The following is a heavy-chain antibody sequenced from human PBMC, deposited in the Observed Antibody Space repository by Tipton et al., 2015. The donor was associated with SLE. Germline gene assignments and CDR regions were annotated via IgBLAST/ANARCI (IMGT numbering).Heavy chain of an antibody. J-gene: IGHJ4*02. CDR3: ARAYCGGDCYSGYYFDY. CDR1: GGTFSSYA. V-gene: IGHV1-69*01. Sequence: QSGAEVKKPGSSVKVSCKASGGTFSSYAISWVRQAPGQGLEWMGGIIPIFGTANYAQKFQGRVTITADESTSTAYMELNSLRSEDTAVYYCARAYCGGDCYSGYYFDYWGQGTLVTVSS. D-gene: IGHD2-21*02. CDR2: IIPIFGTA.